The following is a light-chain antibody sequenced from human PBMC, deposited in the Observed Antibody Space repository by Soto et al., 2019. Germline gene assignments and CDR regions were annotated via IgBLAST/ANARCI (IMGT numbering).Light chain of an antibody. CDR3: AAWDDSLRGYYV. CDR1: SSNIGSNY. V-gene: IGLV1-47*01. J-gene: IGLJ1*01. Sequence: QLVLTQPPSASGTPGQRVTISCSGSSSNIGSNYVYWYQQLPGTDPKLLIYRNNQRPSWVPDRFSGAKSGTSASLGISGRRSEGEADYYCAAWDDSLRGYYVFGTGTKLTVL. CDR2: RNN.